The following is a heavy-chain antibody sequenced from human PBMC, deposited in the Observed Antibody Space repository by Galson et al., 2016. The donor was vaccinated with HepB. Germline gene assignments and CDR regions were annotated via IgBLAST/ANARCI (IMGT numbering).Heavy chain of an antibody. D-gene: IGHD3-22*01. CDR1: GFSLNTSGMS. CDR3: ARISGDYYYESGGYYYVDAFDI. CDR2: IDWDEDK. V-gene: IGHV2-70*01. J-gene: IGHJ3*02. Sequence: PALVKPTQTLTLTCTFSGFSLNTSGMSVSWIRQSPGKALDWLALIDWDEDKYYSTSLKTRLTLSEDTSKNQVVLTMTNMDPVDKGTYYCARISGDYYYESGGYYYVDAFDIWGQGKMVTVSS.